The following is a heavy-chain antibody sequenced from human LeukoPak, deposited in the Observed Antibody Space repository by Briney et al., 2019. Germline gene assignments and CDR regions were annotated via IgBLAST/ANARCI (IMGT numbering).Heavy chain of an antibody. Sequence: PSETLSLTCTVSGGSISSSSYYWGWIRQPPGKGLEWIGSIYYSGSTYYNPSLKSRVTISVDTSKNQFSLKLSSVTAADTAVYYCASRWYYYDSSGYYSNAFDIWGQGTMVTVSS. D-gene: IGHD3-22*01. CDR2: IYYSGST. V-gene: IGHV4-39*07. CDR1: GGSISSSSYY. CDR3: ASRWYYYDSSGYYSNAFDI. J-gene: IGHJ3*02.